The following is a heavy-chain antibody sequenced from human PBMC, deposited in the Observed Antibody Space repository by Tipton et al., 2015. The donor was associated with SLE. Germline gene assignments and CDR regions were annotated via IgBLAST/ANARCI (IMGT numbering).Heavy chain of an antibody. Sequence: QLVQSGAEVKKPGSSVKVSCKASGGTFSSYTISWVRQAPGQGLEWMGRIIPSLGIANYTQKFQGRVTITADKSTSTAYMDLSSLRSEATAVYYCASSVLDGSSYFDYWGQGTLVTVSS. CDR2: IIPSLGIA. V-gene: IGHV1-69*09. CDR3: ASSVLDGSSYFDY. CDR1: GGTFSSYT. D-gene: IGHD2-8*02. J-gene: IGHJ4*02.